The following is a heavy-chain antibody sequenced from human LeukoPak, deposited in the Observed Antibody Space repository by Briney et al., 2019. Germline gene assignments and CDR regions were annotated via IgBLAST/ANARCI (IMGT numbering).Heavy chain of an antibody. CDR1: GFTFSNAW. V-gene: IGHV3-15*01. D-gene: IGHD2-2*02. CDR2: IKSKTDGGTT. CDR3: TTADYCSSTSCYTQEDY. J-gene: IGHJ4*02. Sequence: GGSLRLSCAASGFTFSNAWMSWVRQAPGKGLEWVGRIKSKTDGGTTDYAAPVKGRFTISRDDSKNTLYLQMNSLKTEDTAVCYCTTADYCSSTSCYTQEDYWGQGTLVTVSS.